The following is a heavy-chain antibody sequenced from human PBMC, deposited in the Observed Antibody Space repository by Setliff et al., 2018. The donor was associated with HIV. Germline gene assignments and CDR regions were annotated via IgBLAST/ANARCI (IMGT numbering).Heavy chain of an antibody. V-gene: IGHV3-30*02. CDR3: AKKVPVVGVAGPFDY. J-gene: IGHJ4*02. CDR2: IHFDGTNK. CDR1: GFTFRSFG. D-gene: IGHD6-19*01. Sequence: GGSLRLSCAASGFTFRSFGMHWVRQTPGKGLEWGALIHFDGTNKYYRDSVKGRFTISRDNSKNTVYLQMNSLRAEDTAVYYCAKKVPVVGVAGPFDYWGQGTLVTVSS.